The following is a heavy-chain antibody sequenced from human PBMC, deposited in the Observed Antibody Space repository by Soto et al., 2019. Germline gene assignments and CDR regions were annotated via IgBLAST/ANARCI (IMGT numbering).Heavy chain of an antibody. CDR2: IYYSGST. Sequence: PSETLSLTCTVSGGSISSYYWSWIRQPPGKGLEWIGYIYYSGSTNYNPSLKSRVTISVDTSKNQFSLKLSSVTAADTAVYYCASGHYYYYYYMDVWGKGTTVTVSS. CDR3: ASGHYYYYYYMDV. V-gene: IGHV4-59*01. J-gene: IGHJ6*03. CDR1: GGSISSYY.